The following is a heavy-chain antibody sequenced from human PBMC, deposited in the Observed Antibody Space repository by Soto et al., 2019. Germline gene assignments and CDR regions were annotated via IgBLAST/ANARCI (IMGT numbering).Heavy chain of an antibody. V-gene: IGHV4-30-2*06. CDR1: GGSISSGGYS. Sequence: SSETLSLTCAVSGGSISSGGYSWSWIRQSPGKGLEWIGYIYHSGSTYYNPSLKSRVTISVDRSKNQFSLKLSSVTAADTAVYYCARVPDRWGQGTLVTVSS. D-gene: IGHD2-2*01. J-gene: IGHJ5*02. CDR2: IYHSGST. CDR3: ARVPDR.